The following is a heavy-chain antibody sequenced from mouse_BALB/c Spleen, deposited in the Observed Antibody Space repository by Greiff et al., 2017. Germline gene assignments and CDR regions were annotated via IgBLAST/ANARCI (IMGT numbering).Heavy chain of an antibody. CDR3: ARSGRYDKSDFDY. D-gene: IGHD2-14*01. J-gene: IGHJ2*01. CDR2: INPYNDGT. Sequence: EVKLQESGPELVKPGASVKMSCKASGYTFTSYVMHWVKQKPGQGLEWIGYINPYNDGTKYNEKFKGKATLTSDKSSSTAYMELSSLTSEDSAVYYCARSGRYDKSDFDYWGQGTTLTVSS. CDR1: GYTFTSYV. V-gene: IGHV1-14*01.